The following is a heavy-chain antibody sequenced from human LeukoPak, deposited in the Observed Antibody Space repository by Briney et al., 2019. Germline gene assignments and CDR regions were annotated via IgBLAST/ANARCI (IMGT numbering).Heavy chain of an antibody. D-gene: IGHD2-15*01. V-gene: IGHV3-23*01. CDR3: ANPSLILGYCSGGSCYRHPIDY. J-gene: IGHJ4*02. CDR1: GFTFSSYA. CDR2: ISGSGGST. Sequence: GGSLRLSCAASGFTFSSYAMSWVRQAPGKGLEWVSAISGSGGSTYYADSVKGRFTISRDNSKNALYLQMNSLRAEDTAVYYCANPSLILGYCSGGSCYRHPIDYWGQGTLVTVSS.